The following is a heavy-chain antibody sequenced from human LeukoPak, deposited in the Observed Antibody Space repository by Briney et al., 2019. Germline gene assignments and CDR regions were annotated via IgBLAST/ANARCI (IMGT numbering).Heavy chain of an antibody. V-gene: IGHV3-21*01. CDR2: LSSSGSAV. D-gene: IGHD1-26*01. CDR3: ARVVGATIIDY. CDR1: GFTFSTYA. J-gene: IGHJ4*02. Sequence: GGSLRLSCAASGFTFSTYAMHWVRQAPGKGLEWVSSLSSSGSAVFYADSVKGRFTISRDNTKNSLYLQMNSLRAEDTAVYYCARVVGATIIDYWGQGTLVTVSS.